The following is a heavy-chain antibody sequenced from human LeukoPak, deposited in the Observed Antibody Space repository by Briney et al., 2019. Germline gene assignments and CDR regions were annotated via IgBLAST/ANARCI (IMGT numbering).Heavy chain of an antibody. CDR3: AKEEYGGNPYA. CDR2: ISSSSSYI. Sequence: GGSLRLSCAASGITFNSYTMNWVRQAPGKGLEWVSSISSSSSYIYYAASVKGRFTISRDNSKNTLYLQMNSLRAEDTAVYYCAKEEYGGNPYAWGQGTLVTVSS. CDR1: GITFNSYT. J-gene: IGHJ5*02. V-gene: IGHV3-21*01. D-gene: IGHD4-23*01.